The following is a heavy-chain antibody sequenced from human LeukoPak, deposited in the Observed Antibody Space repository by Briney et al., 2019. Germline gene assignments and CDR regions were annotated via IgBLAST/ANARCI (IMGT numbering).Heavy chain of an antibody. J-gene: IGHJ5*02. CDR3: ARIETAAGTA. CDR1: GFTFSSYS. D-gene: IGHD6-13*01. CDR2: ISSSSSYI. Sequence: PGGPLRLSCAASGFTFSSYSMNWVRQAPGKGLEWVASISSSSSYIYYADSVQGRFTISRDNAKNSLYLQMNRRRAEDTAVYYCARIETAAGTAWGQGTLVTVSS. V-gene: IGHV3-21*01.